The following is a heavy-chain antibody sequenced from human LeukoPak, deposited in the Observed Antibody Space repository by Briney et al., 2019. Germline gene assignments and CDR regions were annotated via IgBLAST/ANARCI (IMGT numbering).Heavy chain of an antibody. D-gene: IGHD2-8*02. CDR1: DGSINSFY. CDR3: ARAVAYGIDTGYFDY. Sequence: SETLSLTCTVSDGSINSFYWSWIRQPPGKGLEWIGYIYYSGSTNYNPSLKSRVTTSVDTSKNQFSLNLNSVTAADTAVYYCARAVAYGIDTGYFDYWGQGTLVTVSS. CDR2: IYYSGST. J-gene: IGHJ4*02. V-gene: IGHV4-59*01.